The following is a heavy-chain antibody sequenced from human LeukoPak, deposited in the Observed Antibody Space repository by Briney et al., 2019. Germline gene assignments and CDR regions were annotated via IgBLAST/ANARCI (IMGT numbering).Heavy chain of an antibody. J-gene: IGHJ4*02. CDR2: INPVGGST. CDR3: ARGGSLAAAPHLYYFDY. Sequence: ASVKVSCKSSGYTFANYYLHWVRQAPGQGLEWMRIINPVGGSTTYTQKFQGRVTMTRDTSTSTIYMDQSSLRSEDTAVYYCARGGSLAAAPHLYYFDYWGQGSLVTVSS. D-gene: IGHD6-19*01. V-gene: IGHV1-46*01. CDR1: GYTFANYY.